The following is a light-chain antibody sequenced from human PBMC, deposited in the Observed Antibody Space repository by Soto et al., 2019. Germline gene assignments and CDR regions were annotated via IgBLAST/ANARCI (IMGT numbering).Light chain of an antibody. CDR1: QCVSGY. J-gene: IGKJ4*01. CDR3: QPRSNWPSI. Sequence: EIVLTQSPATLSLSPGNRATLSCRASQCVSGYFAWYQQKPGQAPRLLIYDASNRATGIPARFSGSWSGTDFTLTITSLEPEDFAVYYCQPRSNWPSIFGGGTNVEL. V-gene: IGKV3-11*01. CDR2: DAS.